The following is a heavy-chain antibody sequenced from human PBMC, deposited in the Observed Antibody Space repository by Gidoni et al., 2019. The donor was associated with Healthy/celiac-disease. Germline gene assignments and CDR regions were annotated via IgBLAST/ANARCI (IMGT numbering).Heavy chain of an antibody. CDR2: INHSGST. J-gene: IGHJ6*02. D-gene: IGHD6-13*01. V-gene: IGHV4-34*01. CDR1: GASFSAYY. CDR3: ARAPRQQLYYYYGMDV. Sequence: QLQQRGAGLLQPSETLSLTCPVHGASFSAYYWSWIHQPPGKGLEWIGEINHSGSTNYNPSLKSRVTISVDTSKNQFSLKLSSVTAADTAVYYCARAPRQQLYYYYGMDVWGQGTTVTVSS.